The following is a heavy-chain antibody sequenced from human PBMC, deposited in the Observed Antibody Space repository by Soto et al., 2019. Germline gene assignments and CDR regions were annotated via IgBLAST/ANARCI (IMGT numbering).Heavy chain of an antibody. CDR3: ARVETGTTAWGYYYYYYYMDV. V-gene: IGHV3-21*01. CDR1: GFTFSSYS. D-gene: IGHD1-7*01. J-gene: IGHJ6*03. CDR2: ISSSSSYI. Sequence: GGSLRLSCAASGFTFSSYSMNWVRQAPGKGLEWVSSISSSSSYIYYADSVKGRFTISRDNAKNSLYLQMNSLRAEDTAVYYCARVETGTTAWGYYYYYYYMDVWGKGTTVTVSS.